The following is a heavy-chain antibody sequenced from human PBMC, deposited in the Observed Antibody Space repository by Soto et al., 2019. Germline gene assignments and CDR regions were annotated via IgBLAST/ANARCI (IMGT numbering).Heavy chain of an antibody. CDR2: IWYDGSNK. J-gene: IGHJ4*02. D-gene: IGHD6-19*01. CDR3: AKAVAGTNAPPLDY. Sequence: QVQLVESGGGVVQPGRSLRLSCAASGFTLSSYGMHWVRQAPGKGLEWVAIIWYDGSNKYYADSVTGRFTISRDNSENTLYLQMNSLRAEDTAVYYCAKAVAGTNAPPLDYWGQGTLVTVSS. V-gene: IGHV3-33*06. CDR1: GFTLSSYG.